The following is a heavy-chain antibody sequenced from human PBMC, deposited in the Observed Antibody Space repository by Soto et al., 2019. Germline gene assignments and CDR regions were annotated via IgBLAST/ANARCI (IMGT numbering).Heavy chain of an antibody. J-gene: IGHJ6*02. V-gene: IGHV1-69*13. CDR3: ASAEMTTVTTSDLYYYGMDV. D-gene: IGHD4-4*01. CDR1: GGTFSSYA. CDR2: IIPIFGTA. Sequence: SVKVSCKASGGTFSSYAISWVRQAPGQGLEWMGGIIPIFGTANYAQKFQGRVTITADESTSTAYMELSSLRSEDTAVYYCASAEMTTVTTSDLYYYGMDVWGQGTTVTVSS.